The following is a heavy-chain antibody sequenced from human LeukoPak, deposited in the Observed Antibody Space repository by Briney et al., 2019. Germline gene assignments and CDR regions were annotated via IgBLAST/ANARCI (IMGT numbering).Heavy chain of an antibody. D-gene: IGHD5-18*01. Sequence: SVKVSCKASGGTFSSYAISWVRRAPGQGLEWMGRIIPILGIANYAQKFQGRVTITADKSTSTAYMELSSLRSEDTAVYYCARRPVDTAMVREIEYFDYWGQGTLVTVSS. CDR2: IIPILGIA. V-gene: IGHV1-69*04. J-gene: IGHJ4*02. CDR3: ARRPVDTAMVREIEYFDY. CDR1: GGTFSSYA.